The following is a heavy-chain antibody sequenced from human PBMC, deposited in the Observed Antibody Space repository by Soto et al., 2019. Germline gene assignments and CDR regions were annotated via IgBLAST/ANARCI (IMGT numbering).Heavy chain of an antibody. CDR1: GYTLTGYY. V-gene: IGHV1-18*04. CDR3: ARENYYGSGSYYNEEYFQH. D-gene: IGHD3-10*01. J-gene: IGHJ1*01. CDR2: ISANNGNT. Sequence: ASVKVSCTDSGYTLTGYYMHWVRQANEQGLEWMGWISANNGNTNYAQKLQGRVTMTTDTSTSTAYMELRSLRSDDTAVYYCARENYYGSGSYYNEEYFQHWGQGTLVTVSS.